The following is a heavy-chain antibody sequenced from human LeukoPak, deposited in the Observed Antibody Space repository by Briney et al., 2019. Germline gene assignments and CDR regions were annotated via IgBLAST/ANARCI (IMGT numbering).Heavy chain of an antibody. J-gene: IGHJ4*02. V-gene: IGHV4-59*12. D-gene: IGHD3-10*01. CDR3: ARLLGSGSYSFDY. CDR2: IYYSGST. CDR1: GGSISSYY. Sequence: SETLSLTCTVSGGSISSYYWSWIRQPPGKGLEWIGYIYYSGSTNYNPSLKSRVTISVDTSKNQFSLKLSSVTAADTAVYYCARLLGSGSYSFDYWGQGTLVTVSS.